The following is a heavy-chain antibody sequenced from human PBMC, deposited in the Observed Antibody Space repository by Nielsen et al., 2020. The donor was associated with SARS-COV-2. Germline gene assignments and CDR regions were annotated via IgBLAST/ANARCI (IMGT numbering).Heavy chain of an antibody. CDR2: ISYDGSSK. Sequence: GESLKISCAASGFTFSSYAMHWVRQAPGKGLEWVAVISYDGSSKYYADSVKGRFTISRDNSKNTLYLQMNSLRAEDTAVYYCAREGGGYGSGSYLDYYYYYGMDVWGQGTTVTVSS. D-gene: IGHD3-10*01. CDR3: AREGGGYGSGSYLDYYYYYGMDV. CDR1: GFTFSSYA. J-gene: IGHJ6*02. V-gene: IGHV3-30-3*01.